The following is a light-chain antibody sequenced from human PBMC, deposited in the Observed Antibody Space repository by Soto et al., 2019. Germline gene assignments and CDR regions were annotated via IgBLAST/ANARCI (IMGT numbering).Light chain of an antibody. V-gene: IGLV1-40*01. CDR3: QCYDSTMRGLVA. J-gene: IGLJ2*01. CDR1: SSNIGATSD. CDR2: GNN. Sequence: QSVLTQPPSVSGAPGQRVTISCTGSSSNIGATSDVHWYQQLPGAAPKLLIYGNNNRPSGVPARFSGSKSGTSASLAITGLQVEDEADYYCQCYDSTMRGLVAFGGGTKLTVL.